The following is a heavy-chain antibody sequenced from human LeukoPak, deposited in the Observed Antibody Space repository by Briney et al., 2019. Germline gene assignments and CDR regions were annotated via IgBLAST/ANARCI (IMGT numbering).Heavy chain of an antibody. V-gene: IGHV3-7*01. CDR3: ARERTTIVSGTTIGAY. CDR2: IKQDGSEK. Sequence: GGSLRLSCAASGFTFSSYWMSWVRQAPGKGLEWVANIKQDGSEKYYVDSVKGRFTISRDNAENSLFLQMNSLTADDTAVYYCARERTTIVSGTTIGAYWGPGTLVTVSS. CDR1: GFTFSSYW. D-gene: IGHD2/OR15-2a*01. J-gene: IGHJ4*02.